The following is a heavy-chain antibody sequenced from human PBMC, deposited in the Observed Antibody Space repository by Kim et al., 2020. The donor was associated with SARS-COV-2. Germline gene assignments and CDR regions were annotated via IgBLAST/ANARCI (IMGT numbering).Heavy chain of an antibody. CDR3: AKFEYSSSSDAFDI. J-gene: IGHJ3*02. V-gene: IGHV3-30*02. Sequence: ADSVKGRSTISRDNSKNTLYLQMNSLRAEDTAVYYCAKFEYSSSSDAFDIWGQGTMVTVSS. D-gene: IGHD6-6*01.